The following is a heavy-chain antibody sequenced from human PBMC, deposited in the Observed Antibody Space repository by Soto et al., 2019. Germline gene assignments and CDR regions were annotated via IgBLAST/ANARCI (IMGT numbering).Heavy chain of an antibody. V-gene: IGHV1-69*02. CDR2: IIPILGIA. Sequence: SVKVSCKASGGTFSSYTISWVRQAPGQGLEWMGRIIPILGIANYAQKFQGRVTITADKSTSTAYMELSSLRSEDTAVYYCAKGYCSGGSCYSDWFDPWGQGTLVTVSS. J-gene: IGHJ5*02. CDR1: GGTFSSYT. D-gene: IGHD2-15*01. CDR3: AKGYCSGGSCYSDWFDP.